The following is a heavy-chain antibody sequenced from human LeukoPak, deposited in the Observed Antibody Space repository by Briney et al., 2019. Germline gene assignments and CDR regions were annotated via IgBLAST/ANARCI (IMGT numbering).Heavy chain of an antibody. Sequence: GGSLRLSCAASGFTFSSYWMSWVRQAPGKGLEWVANIKQDGSEKYYADSVKGRFTISRDNSKNTLYLQMNSLRAEDTAVYYCAKGDDSSGYYSQGGADYWGQGTLVTVSS. CDR3: AKGDDSSGYYSQGGADY. D-gene: IGHD3-22*01. J-gene: IGHJ4*02. CDR2: IKQDGSEK. CDR1: GFTFSSYW. V-gene: IGHV3-7*01.